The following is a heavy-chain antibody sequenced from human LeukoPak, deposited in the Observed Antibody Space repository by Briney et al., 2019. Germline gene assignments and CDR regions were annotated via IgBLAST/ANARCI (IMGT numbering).Heavy chain of an antibody. D-gene: IGHD4-23*01. CDR1: GFTFSSYS. Sequence: NPGGSLRLSCAASGFTFSSYSMNWVRQAPGKGLEWVSSISSSGSHIYYADSVKGRITISRDNAKNSVYLQMNSLRAEDTAVYYCARDGGNSGNGAYYMDVWGKGTTVTVSS. V-gene: IGHV3-21*01. CDR3: ARDGGNSGNGAYYMDV. CDR2: ISSSGSHI. J-gene: IGHJ6*03.